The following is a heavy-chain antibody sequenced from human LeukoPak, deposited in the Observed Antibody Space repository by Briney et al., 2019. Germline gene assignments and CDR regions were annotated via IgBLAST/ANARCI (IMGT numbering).Heavy chain of an antibody. D-gene: IGHD3-22*01. V-gene: IGHV1-2*02. Sequence: ASVKVSCKASGYTFTGYYMHWVRQAPGQGLEWMGWINPNSGGTNYAQKFQGRVTMTRDTSISTAYMELSRLRSDDTAVYYCARDADSSGPTCFDCWGQGTLVTVSS. J-gene: IGHJ4*02. CDR1: GYTFTGYY. CDR3: ARDADSSGPTCFDC. CDR2: INPNSGGT.